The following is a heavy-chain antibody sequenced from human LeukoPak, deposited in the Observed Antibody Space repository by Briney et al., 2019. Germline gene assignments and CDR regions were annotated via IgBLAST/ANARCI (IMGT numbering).Heavy chain of an antibody. CDR2: INSDGSST. J-gene: IGHJ4*02. Sequence: GGSLRLSCAASGFTFSSYWMHWVRQAPGKGLVWVSRINSDGSSTSYADSVKGRFTISRDNAKNTLHLQMNSLRAEDTAVYYCARAIYSGSTDYWGQGTLVTVSS. D-gene: IGHD1-26*01. CDR3: ARAIYSGSTDY. CDR1: GFTFSSYW. V-gene: IGHV3-74*01.